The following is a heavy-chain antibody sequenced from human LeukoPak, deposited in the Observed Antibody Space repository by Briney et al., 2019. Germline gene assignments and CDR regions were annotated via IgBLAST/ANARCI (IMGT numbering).Heavy chain of an antibody. CDR2: INTDGSST. J-gene: IGHJ4*02. CDR1: GFTFSSYW. V-gene: IGHV3-74*01. D-gene: IGHD6-25*01. Sequence: GGSLRLSCAASGFTFSSYWMHWVRQAPGKGLVWVSRINTDGSSTSYADSVKGRFTISRDNAKNTLYLQMNSLRAEDTAVYYCARVVAAATYYFDYWGQGTLVTVSS. CDR3: ARVVAAATYYFDY.